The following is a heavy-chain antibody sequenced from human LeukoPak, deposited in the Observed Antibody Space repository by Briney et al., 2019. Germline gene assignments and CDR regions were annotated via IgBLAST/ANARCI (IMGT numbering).Heavy chain of an antibody. CDR2: IYTSGST. V-gene: IGHV4-4*07. CDR3: ARGYDSSGYYLFDY. CDR1: GGSISSYY. D-gene: IGHD3-22*01. Sequence: SETLSLTCTVSGGSISSYYWSWIRQPAGKGLEWIGRIYTSGSTNYNPSLKSRVTMSVDTSKNQFSLKLSSVTAADTAVYYCARGYDSSGYYLFDYWGQGTLVTVSS. J-gene: IGHJ4*02.